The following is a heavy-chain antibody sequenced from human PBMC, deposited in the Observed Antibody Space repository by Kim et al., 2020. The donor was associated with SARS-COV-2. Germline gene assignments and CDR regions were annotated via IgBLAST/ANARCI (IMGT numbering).Heavy chain of an antibody. CDR1: GGSISSGSYY. Sequence: SETLSLTCTVSGGSISSGSYYWSWIRQPAGKGLEWIGRIYTSESTNYNPSLKSRVTISVDTSKNQFSLKLSSVTAADTAVYYCARSSSSSAEWGQGTLVTVSS. V-gene: IGHV4-61*02. J-gene: IGHJ4*02. CDR3: ARSSSSSAE. D-gene: IGHD6-6*01. CDR2: IYTSEST.